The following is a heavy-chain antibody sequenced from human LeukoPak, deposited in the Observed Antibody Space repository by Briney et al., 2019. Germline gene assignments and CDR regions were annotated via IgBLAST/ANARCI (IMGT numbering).Heavy chain of an antibody. Sequence: SETLSLTCSVSGVSVRSYYWTWIRQPPGKGLEWIGYIHHSGTTNYNPSLKSRVTISIDTSKNQLSLKLSSVTVADTALYYCARLGRTDGYPPKCYYGMDVWGQGTTVSVSS. CDR1: GVSVRSYY. J-gene: IGHJ6*02. V-gene: IGHV4-59*08. D-gene: IGHD5-24*01. CDR2: IHHSGTT. CDR3: ARLGRTDGYPPKCYYGMDV.